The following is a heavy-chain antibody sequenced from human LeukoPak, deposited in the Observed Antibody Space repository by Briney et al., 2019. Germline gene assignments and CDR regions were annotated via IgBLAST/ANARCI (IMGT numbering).Heavy chain of an antibody. Sequence: GGSLRLSCAASGFTFSSYEMNWVRQAPGKGLEWVSAISGSGGSTYYADSVKGRFTISRDNSKNTLYLQMNSLRAEDTAVYYCAKGGRAVTTSGVHYWGQGTLVTVSS. CDR3: AKGGRAVTTSGVHY. CDR1: GFTFSSYE. D-gene: IGHD4-17*01. V-gene: IGHV3-23*01. J-gene: IGHJ4*02. CDR2: ISGSGGST.